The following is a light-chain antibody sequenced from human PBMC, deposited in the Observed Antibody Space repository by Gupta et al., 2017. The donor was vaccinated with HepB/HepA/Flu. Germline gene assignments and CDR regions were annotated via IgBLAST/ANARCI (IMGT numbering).Light chain of an antibody. Sequence: VVMTQSPLSLPVTLGQSASISCKSSQSLVHTDGIIFLNWFHQRPGQSPRRLIYKVSNRGSGVPSRFSGSGSGTDFTLKISRVEAEDVGVYYCMQGTFWRTFGQGTKVEI. V-gene: IGKV2-30*02. CDR2: KVS. J-gene: IGKJ1*01. CDR1: QSLVHTDGIIF. CDR3: MQGTFWRT.